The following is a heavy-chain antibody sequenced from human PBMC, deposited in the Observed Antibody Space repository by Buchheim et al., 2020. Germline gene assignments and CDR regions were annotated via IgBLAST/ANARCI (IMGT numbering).Heavy chain of an antibody. CDR3: AKHDYYGSGSYYNIPHNWFDP. CDR2: ISGSGGST. D-gene: IGHD3-10*01. Sequence: EVQLLESGGGLVQPGGSLRLSCAASGFTFSSYAMSWVRQAPGKGLEWVSAISGSGGSTYYADSVKGRFTISRDNSKNQLYMQMNSLRAEDTAVYYCAKHDYYGSGSYYNIPHNWFDPWGQGTL. V-gene: IGHV3-23*01. CDR1: GFTFSSYA. J-gene: IGHJ5*02.